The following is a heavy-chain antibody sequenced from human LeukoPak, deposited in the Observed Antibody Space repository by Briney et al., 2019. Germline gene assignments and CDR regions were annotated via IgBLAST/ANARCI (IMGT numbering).Heavy chain of an antibody. J-gene: IGHJ4*02. CDR2: INPNSGGT. Sequence: ASVKVSCKASGYTFTGYYMHWVRQAPGQGLEWMGWINPNSGGTNYAQKFQGWVTMTRDTSISTAYMELSRLRSDDTAVYYCARDGSSGWHLDYWGQGTLVTVSS. D-gene: IGHD6-19*01. V-gene: IGHV1-2*04. CDR1: GYTFTGYY. CDR3: ARDGSSGWHLDY.